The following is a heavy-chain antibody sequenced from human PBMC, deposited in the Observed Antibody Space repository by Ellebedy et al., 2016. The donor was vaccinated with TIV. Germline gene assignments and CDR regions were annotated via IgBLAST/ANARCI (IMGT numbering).Heavy chain of an antibody. D-gene: IGHD3-3*01. J-gene: IGHJ4*02. CDR2: ISGSGGRT. V-gene: IGHV3-23*01. CDR3: SNRAQDFGVVIHFDY. Sequence: GESLKISCAASGFTFSSYAMSWVRQAPGKGLEWVSAISGSGGRTYYADSVKGRFTISRDNSKNTLYLQMNSLRAEDTAVYYCSNRAQDFGVVIHFDYWGQGTLVTVSS. CDR1: GFTFSSYA.